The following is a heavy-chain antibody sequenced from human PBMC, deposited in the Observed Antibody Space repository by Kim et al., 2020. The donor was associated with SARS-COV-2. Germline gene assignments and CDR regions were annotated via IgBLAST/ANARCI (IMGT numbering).Heavy chain of an antibody. CDR3: ANQVVVAATRGGWFDP. J-gene: IGHJ5*02. D-gene: IGHD2-15*01. V-gene: IGHV4-39*01. Sequence: SRKSRVTISVDTSKNQFSLKLSSVTAADTAVYYCANQVVVAATRGGWFDPWGQGTLVTVSS.